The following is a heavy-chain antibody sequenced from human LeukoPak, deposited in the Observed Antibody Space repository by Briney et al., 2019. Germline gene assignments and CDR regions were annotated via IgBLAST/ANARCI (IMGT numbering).Heavy chain of an antibody. V-gene: IGHV3-66*01. D-gene: IGHD6-19*01. Sequence: GGSLRLSCAASGFTVDSNYMTWVRQAPGKGLEWVSVIYSGGSTYYADSMKGRFTISRDNSKNTLHLQMNSLRAEDTAVYYCAKEAVADTLDHWGQGTLVTVSS. CDR1: GFTVDSNY. CDR3: AKEAVADTLDH. J-gene: IGHJ4*02. CDR2: IYSGGST.